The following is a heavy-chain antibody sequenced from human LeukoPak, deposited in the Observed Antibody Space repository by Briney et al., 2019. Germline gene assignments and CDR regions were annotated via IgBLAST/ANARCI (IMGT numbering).Heavy chain of an antibody. J-gene: IGHJ6*02. D-gene: IGHD6-13*01. V-gene: IGHV3-48*03. CDR3: ARQQLSSYYYYGMDV. Sequence: GGSLRLSCAASGFTFSSYEMNWVRQAPGEGLEWVSYISSSGSTIYYADSVKGRFTISRDNAKNSLYLQMNSLRAEDTAVYYCARQQLSSYYYYGMDVWGQGTTVTVSS. CDR2: ISSSGSTI. CDR1: GFTFSSYE.